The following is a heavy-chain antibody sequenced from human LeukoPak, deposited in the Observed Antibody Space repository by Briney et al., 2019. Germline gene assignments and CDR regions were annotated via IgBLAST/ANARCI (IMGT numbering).Heavy chain of an antibody. Sequence: SVKVSCKASGGTFSSHAISWVRQAPGQGLEWMGGIIPIFGTANYAQKFQGRVAITADESTSTAYMELSSLRSEDTAVYYCASERGHCSSTSCGDYYYYYMDVWGKGTTVTISS. V-gene: IGHV1-69*13. D-gene: IGHD2-2*01. CDR1: GGTFSSHA. J-gene: IGHJ6*03. CDR2: IIPIFGTA. CDR3: ASERGHCSSTSCGDYYYYYMDV.